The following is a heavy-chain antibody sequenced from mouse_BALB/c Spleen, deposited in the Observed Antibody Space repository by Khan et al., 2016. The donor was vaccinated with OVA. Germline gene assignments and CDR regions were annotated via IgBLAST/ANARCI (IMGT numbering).Heavy chain of an antibody. V-gene: IGHV3-2*02. CDR2: ISYSGVT. CDR1: GYSITSGYA. Sequence: EVQLQESGPGLVKPSQSLSLTCTVTGYSITSGYAWNWIRQFPGNKLEWMGYISYSGVTSYTPSLKSRIPITRDPSKNQFFLQLTSVTTEDTATYYCARGNYYGYYFDYWGQGTTLTVSS. J-gene: IGHJ2*01. D-gene: IGHD1-1*01. CDR3: ARGNYYGYYFDY.